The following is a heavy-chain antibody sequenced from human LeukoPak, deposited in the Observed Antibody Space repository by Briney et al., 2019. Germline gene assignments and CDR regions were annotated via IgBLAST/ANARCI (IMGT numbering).Heavy chain of an antibody. CDR3: ARQLVGATLDY. V-gene: IGHV4-4*07. D-gene: IGHD1-26*01. CDR2: IYTSGST. CDR1: GGSISSYY. Sequence: PSETLSLTCTVSGGSISSYYWSWIRQPAGKGLEWIGRIYTSGSTNYNPSLKSRVTMSLDTSKNQFSLNLNSVTAADTAVYYCARQLVGATLDYWGQGTLVTVSS. J-gene: IGHJ4*02.